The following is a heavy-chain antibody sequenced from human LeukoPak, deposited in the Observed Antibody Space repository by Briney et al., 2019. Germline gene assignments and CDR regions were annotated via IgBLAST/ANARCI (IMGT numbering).Heavy chain of an antibody. J-gene: IGHJ4*02. CDR1: GFTFSSYG. CDR3: ARGILWFGELSLDY. D-gene: IGHD3-10*01. Sequence: GGSLRLSCAASGFTFSSYGMHWVRQAPGKGLEWVAVIWYDGSSKYYADSVKGRFTISRDNSKNTLYLQMNSLRAEDTAVYYCARGILWFGELSLDYWGQGTLVTVSS. V-gene: IGHV3-33*01. CDR2: IWYDGSSK.